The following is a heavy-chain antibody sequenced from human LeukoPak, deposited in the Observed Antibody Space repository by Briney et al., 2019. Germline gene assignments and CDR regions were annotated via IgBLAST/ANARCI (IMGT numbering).Heavy chain of an antibody. CDR2: MNPNSDNT. Sequence: ASVKVSCKASGYTSTSYDINWVRQATGQGLEWMGWMNPNSDNTGCAQKFQGRVTMTRNTSISTAYMELSSLRSEDTAVYYCARGSSRGYCSSTSCLYEDYWGQGTLVTVSS. CDR3: ARGSSRGYCSSTSCLYEDY. J-gene: IGHJ4*02. D-gene: IGHD2-2*01. CDR1: GYTSTSYD. V-gene: IGHV1-8*01.